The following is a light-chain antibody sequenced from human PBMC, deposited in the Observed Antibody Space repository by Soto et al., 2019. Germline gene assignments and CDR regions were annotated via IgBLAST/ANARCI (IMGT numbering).Light chain of an antibody. Sequence: DIVMTQSPDSLAVSLGERATINCKSSQSVLYSSNNKNYLAWYQQKPGQPPKLLIYWASTRESGVPDRFSASGAGTDFTFTISSLQAEDVAVYYCQQYYNTPWTFGQGTKVEIK. V-gene: IGKV4-1*01. CDR2: WAS. CDR1: QSVLYSSNNKNY. CDR3: QQYYNTPWT. J-gene: IGKJ1*01.